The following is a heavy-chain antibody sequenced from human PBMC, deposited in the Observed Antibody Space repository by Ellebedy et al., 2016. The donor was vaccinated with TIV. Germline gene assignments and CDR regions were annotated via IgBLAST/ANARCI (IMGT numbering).Heavy chain of an antibody. CDR2: VKDVETST. CDR1: GFTFGTFW. Sequence: LSLTCXASGFTFGTFWMHWVRQAPGQGLVWVSHVKDVETSTSYADSVKGRFTVARDNAKNTLYPQMNSLRAEDTAVYYCAKSDWFDPWGQGTLVTVSS. J-gene: IGHJ5*02. CDR3: AKSDWFDP. V-gene: IGHV3-74*01.